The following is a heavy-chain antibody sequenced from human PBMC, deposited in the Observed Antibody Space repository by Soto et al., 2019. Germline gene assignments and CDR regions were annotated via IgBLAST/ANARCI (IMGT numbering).Heavy chain of an antibody. V-gene: IGHV4-31*11. CDR2: IYYSGST. J-gene: IGHJ4*02. Sequence: QVQLQESGPGLVKPSQTLSLTCAVSGGFISYGGYYWAWIRQPPRKGLDWIGYIYYSGSTYFNPYLTSRVSIAVDTSENQFSLKLSSMTAADTAVYYCARATPDDYGDYGFFDSWGQGTLVTVSS. CDR3: ARATPDDYGDYGFFDS. CDR1: GGFISYGGYY. D-gene: IGHD4-17*01.